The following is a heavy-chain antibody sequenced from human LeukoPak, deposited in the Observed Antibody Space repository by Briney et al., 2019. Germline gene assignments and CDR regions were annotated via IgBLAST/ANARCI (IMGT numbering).Heavy chain of an antibody. CDR3: ARFVAPAVINCFPP. Sequence: ASVKVSCKASGYTFTSYGISWVRQAPGQGLEWMGWISAYNGNTNYAQKLQGRVTMTTDTSTSTAYMELRSLRCDDTAVYYCARFVAPAVINCFPPGGKEPRVPFSS. D-gene: IGHD2-2*01. CDR2: ISAYNGNT. V-gene: IGHV1-18*01. J-gene: IGHJ5*02. CDR1: GYTFTSYG.